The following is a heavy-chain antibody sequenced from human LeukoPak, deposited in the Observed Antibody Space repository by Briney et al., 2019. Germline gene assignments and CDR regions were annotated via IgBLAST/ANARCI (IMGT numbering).Heavy chain of an antibody. J-gene: IGHJ4*02. CDR3: AKQDSSGPSYYFDY. CDR1: GYTFTGYY. CDR2: INPNSGGT. V-gene: IGHV1-2*02. D-gene: IGHD6-19*01. Sequence: ASVKVSCKASGYTFTGYYMHWVRQAPGQGLEWMGWINPNSGGTNYAQEFQGRVTMTRDTSISTAYMELSRLRSDDTAVYYCAKQDSSGPSYYFDYWGQGTLVTVSS.